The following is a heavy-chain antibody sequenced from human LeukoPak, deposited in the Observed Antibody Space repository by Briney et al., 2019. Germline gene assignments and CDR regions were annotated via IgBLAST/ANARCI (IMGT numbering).Heavy chain of an antibody. Sequence: GGSLRLSCVASGFTYSTYWMSWVRQAPGKGLEWVANINEYGSEKYYVDSVKGRFTISRDNAKNSLYLQMNNLGAEDTAVYYCAREGVVGATEGGQGTLVTVSS. CDR1: GFTYSTYW. V-gene: IGHV3-7*01. D-gene: IGHD1-26*01. J-gene: IGHJ4*02. CDR2: INEYGSEK. CDR3: AREGVVGATE.